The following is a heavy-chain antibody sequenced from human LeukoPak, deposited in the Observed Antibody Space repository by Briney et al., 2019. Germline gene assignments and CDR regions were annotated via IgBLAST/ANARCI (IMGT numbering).Heavy chain of an antibody. Sequence: ASVKVSCKASGYTFTNYAMNWVRQAPGQGLEWMGWINPNTGNPAYAQGFTGRFVFSLDTSVTTTYLQISGLKAEDTAVYYCARQMAPRKAGEWYFDYWGQGTLVTVSS. V-gene: IGHV7-4-1*02. CDR3: ARQMAPRKAGEWYFDY. CDR2: INPNTGNP. J-gene: IGHJ4*02. CDR1: GYTFTNYA. D-gene: IGHD5-24*01.